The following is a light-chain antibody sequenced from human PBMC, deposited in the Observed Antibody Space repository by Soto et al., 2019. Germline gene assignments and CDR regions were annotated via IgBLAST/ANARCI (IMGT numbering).Light chain of an antibody. CDR1: QNISTY. CDR2: AAY. Sequence: DIQMTQSPSSLSASLGDRVAFTCRASQNISTYLECYQQKPGKAPRLLVYAAYTLQSGVPTRIGGSGSGADCTLTISNLQPEYFATYYCQQSHYTPWTFGQVTKLDIK. CDR3: QQSHYTPWT. J-gene: IGKJ1*01. V-gene: IGKV1-39*01.